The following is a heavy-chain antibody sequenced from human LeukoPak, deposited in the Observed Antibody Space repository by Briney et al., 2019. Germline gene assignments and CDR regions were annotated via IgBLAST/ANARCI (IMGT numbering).Heavy chain of an antibody. CDR2: IKQDGSEK. J-gene: IGHJ4*02. D-gene: IGHD5-18*01. V-gene: IGHV3-7*01. CDR1: EFTFSSYW. Sequence: GGSLRLSCAASEFTFSSYWMSWVRQAPGKGLEWVANIKQDGSEKYYVDSVKGRFTISRDNAKNSLYLQMNSLRAEDTAVYYCARAGGYSYGWSIYYFDYWGQGTLVTVSS. CDR3: ARAGGYSYGWSIYYFDY.